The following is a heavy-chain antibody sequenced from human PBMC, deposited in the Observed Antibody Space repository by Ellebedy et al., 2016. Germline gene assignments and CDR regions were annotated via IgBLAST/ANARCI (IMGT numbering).Heavy chain of an antibody. V-gene: IGHV3-23*01. J-gene: IGHJ5*02. CDR2: ISGAGYTT. CDR3: RPGHYANL. CDR1: GFSFSNYF. D-gene: IGHD4-17*01. Sequence: GESLKISCATSGFSFSNYFMTWIRRAPGKGLERVATISGAGYTTFFADSVKGRFTISRDNSKNTLYLQMNNLRVDDTAVYYCRPGHYANLWGHGTLVTVSS.